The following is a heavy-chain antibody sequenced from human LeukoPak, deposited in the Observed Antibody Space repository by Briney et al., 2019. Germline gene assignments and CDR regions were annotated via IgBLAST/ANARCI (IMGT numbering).Heavy chain of an antibody. V-gene: IGHV3-64*01. D-gene: IGHD3-22*01. J-gene: IGHJ4*02. CDR1: GFTFSSYA. CDR3: AGDEDSSGYLHY. Sequence: GGSLRLSCAASGFTFSSYAMHWVRQAPGKGLEYVSAISSNGGSTYYANSVKGRFTISRDNSKNTLYLQMGSLRAEDMAVYYCAGDEDSSGYLHYWGQGTLVTVSS. CDR2: ISSNGGST.